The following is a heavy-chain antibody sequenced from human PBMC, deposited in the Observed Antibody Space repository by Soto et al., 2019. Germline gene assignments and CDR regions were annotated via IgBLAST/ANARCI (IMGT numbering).Heavy chain of an antibody. J-gene: IGHJ4*02. CDR1: GFTFSSYA. CDR2: ISYDGSNK. Sequence: QVQLVESGGGVVQPGRSLRLSCAASGFTFSSYAMHWVRQAPGKGLEWVAVISYDGSNKYYADSVKGRFTISRDNSNNKLYLQMNSLSAEDMAVYYCARSGGIAVAGTGVNFDYWGEGTLVTVSS. CDR3: ARSGGIAVAGTGVNFDY. D-gene: IGHD6-19*01. V-gene: IGHV3-30-3*01.